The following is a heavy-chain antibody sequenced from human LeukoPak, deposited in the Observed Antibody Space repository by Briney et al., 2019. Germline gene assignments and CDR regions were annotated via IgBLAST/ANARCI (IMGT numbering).Heavy chain of an antibody. J-gene: IGHJ4*02. V-gene: IGHV1-18*01. Sequence: ASVKVSCKASGYNFTNYGITWVRQAPGQGLEWMGWISAYNGNTFYAQKLLGRVTFTTDTSTSTAYMELRSLTSDDTAVYYCARELNVVLGANDGADYWGQGTLVTVSS. D-gene: IGHD1-26*01. CDR3: ARELNVVLGANDGADY. CDR1: GYNFTNYG. CDR2: ISAYNGNT.